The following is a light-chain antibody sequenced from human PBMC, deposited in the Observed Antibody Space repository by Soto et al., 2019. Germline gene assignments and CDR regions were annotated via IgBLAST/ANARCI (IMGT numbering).Light chain of an antibody. CDR1: QYIDNV. V-gene: IGKV1-33*01. CDR2: DAT. Sequence: DIQMTPSPSSLSASVGDRVTITWQASQYIDNVLYWYRPKPGRAPKLLIYDATNLEAGVPSRCRGSGSGTDFTFTISGLHPEDIATYYCQQYENLLTFGQGTRLEI. J-gene: IGKJ5*01. CDR3: QQYENLLT.